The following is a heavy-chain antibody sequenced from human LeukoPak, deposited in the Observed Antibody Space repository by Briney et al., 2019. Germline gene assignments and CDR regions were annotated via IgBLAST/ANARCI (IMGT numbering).Heavy chain of an antibody. CDR3: AKVSWANYFDY. Sequence: GGSLRLSCASSGFIFSSYAMSWVRQAPGKGLEWVSGISGSGDKTHYVESVKGRFTISRDNSKNTLYLQMNSLIAEDTAVYSCAKVSWANYFDYWGQGTLVTVSS. CDR1: GFIFSSYA. CDR2: ISGSGDKT. V-gene: IGHV3-23*01. J-gene: IGHJ4*02. D-gene: IGHD6-13*01.